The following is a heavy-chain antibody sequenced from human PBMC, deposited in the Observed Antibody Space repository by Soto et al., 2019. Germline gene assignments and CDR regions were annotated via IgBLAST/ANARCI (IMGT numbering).Heavy chain of an antibody. CDR3: ARDRGGYGVFDY. D-gene: IGHD5-12*01. CDR1: AGSISSDGFY. V-gene: IGHV4-31*03. CDR2: IYHSGGT. J-gene: IGHJ4*02. Sequence: QVQLQESGPGLVKPSQTLSLTCSVSAGSISSDGFYWNWIRQPPGKGLEWIGYIYHSGGTYSSPSLRSRVTISVDTSKNQFTPKLSSVTAADTAVYYCARDRGGYGVFDYWGQGTLVTVSS.